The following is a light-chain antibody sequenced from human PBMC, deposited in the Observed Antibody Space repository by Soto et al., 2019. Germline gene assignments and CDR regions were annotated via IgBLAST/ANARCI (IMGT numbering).Light chain of an antibody. CDR2: EVT. V-gene: IGLV2-23*02. J-gene: IGLJ1*01. CDR1: SSDVGNYNL. Sequence: QSVLTQPASVSGSPGQSITISCTGTSSDVGNYNLVSWYQQHPGKAPKLMIYEVTKRPSGVSNRFSGSKSGNTASLTISGLQAEDEADYYCCSYAGGRIFYVFVTGTKVTVL. CDR3: CSYAGGRIFYV.